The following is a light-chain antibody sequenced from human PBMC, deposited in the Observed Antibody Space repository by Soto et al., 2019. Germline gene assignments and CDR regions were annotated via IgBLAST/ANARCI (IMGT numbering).Light chain of an antibody. V-gene: IGKV1-5*01. J-gene: IGKJ1*01. Sequence: DVPLTQSPSTLSASVGDRVTITCRASQTHVAYLAWYQQKPGTAPKLLIYDASSLETGVPSRFSGSRSATHFTLTISSLQPDDFATYYCQYYSDYSWTFGQGTKVDLK. CDR2: DAS. CDR1: QTHVAY. CDR3: QYYSDYSWT.